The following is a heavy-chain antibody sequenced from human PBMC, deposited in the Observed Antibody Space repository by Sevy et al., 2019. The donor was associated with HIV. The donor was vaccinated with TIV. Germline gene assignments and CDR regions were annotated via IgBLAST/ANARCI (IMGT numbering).Heavy chain of an antibody. J-gene: IGHJ6*02. CDR1: GFTFSSYA. CDR3: ARAWASAYDFWSGYYYFPTTYYGMDV. D-gene: IGHD3-3*01. CDR2: ISYDGSNK. Sequence: GGALRLSCAASGFTFSSYAMHWVRQAPGKGLEWVAVISYDGSNKYYADSVKGRFTISRDNSKNTLYLQMNSLRADDTAVYYCARAWASAYDFWSGYYYFPTTYYGMDVWGQGTTVTVSS. V-gene: IGHV3-30-3*01.